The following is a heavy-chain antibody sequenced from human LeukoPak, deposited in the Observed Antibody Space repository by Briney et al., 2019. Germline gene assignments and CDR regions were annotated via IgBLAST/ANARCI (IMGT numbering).Heavy chain of an antibody. Sequence: CETLTLTCAVYGGSFSGYYWSWIRQPPGKGLEWIGEINRGGSTNYNPSLKSRLTLSVDTPKNQFSLKLSSVTAADTAVYYCAREGVYYDILAAYYRPYYFDFWGQGTLVTDSS. V-gene: IGHV4-34*01. CDR1: GGSFSGYY. CDR3: AREGVYYDILAAYYRPYYFDF. J-gene: IGHJ4*02. CDR2: INRGGST. D-gene: IGHD3-9*01.